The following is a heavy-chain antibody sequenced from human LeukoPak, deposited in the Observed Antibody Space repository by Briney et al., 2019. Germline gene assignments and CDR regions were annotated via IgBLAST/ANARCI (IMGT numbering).Heavy chain of an antibody. J-gene: IGHJ4*02. D-gene: IGHD6-13*01. V-gene: IGHV4-61*02. CDR3: ARDRRGPDLYSSSWYVPATELFFDY. CDR2: IYTSGST. Sequence: SETLSLTCTVSGGSISSGSYYWSWIRQPAGKGLEWIGRIYTSGSTNYNPSLKSRVTISVDTSKNQFSLKLSSVTAADTAVYYCARDRRGPDLYSSSWYVPATELFFDYWGQGTLVTVSS. CDR1: GGSISSGSYY.